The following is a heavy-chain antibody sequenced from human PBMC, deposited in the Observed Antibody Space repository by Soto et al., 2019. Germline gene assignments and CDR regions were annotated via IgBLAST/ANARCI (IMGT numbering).Heavy chain of an antibody. Sequence: SVKVSCKTSGYTFTDYDINWVRQATGQGLEWMGWMNPNSGNTGYAQKFQGRVSMTRNTATSAAYMELSSLRSDDTAIYYCARDSSTTNPVWGQGTMVTVSS. CDR2: MNPNSGNT. J-gene: IGHJ3*01. V-gene: IGHV1-8*01. CDR3: ARDSSTTNPV. D-gene: IGHD2-2*01. CDR1: GYTFTDYD.